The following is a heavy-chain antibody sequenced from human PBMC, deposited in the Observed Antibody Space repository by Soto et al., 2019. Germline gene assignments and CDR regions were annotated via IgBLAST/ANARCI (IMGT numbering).Heavy chain of an antibody. CDR1: GFTFSSYG. CDR2: ISYDGSNK. CDR3: AKGPGRLVATSAFDY. Sequence: GGSLRLSCAASGFTFSSYGMHWVRQAPGKGLEWVAVISYDGSNKYYADSVKGRFTISRDNSKNTLYLQMNSLRAEDTAVYYCAKGPGRLVATSAFDYWGQGTLVTVSS. J-gene: IGHJ4*02. D-gene: IGHD5-12*01. V-gene: IGHV3-30*18.